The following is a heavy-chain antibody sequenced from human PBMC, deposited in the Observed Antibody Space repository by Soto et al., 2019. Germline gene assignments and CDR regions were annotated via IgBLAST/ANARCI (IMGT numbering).Heavy chain of an antibody. CDR1: GGSIISGGDY. J-gene: IGHJ4*02. Sequence: SETLSLTCTVSGGSIISGGDYLACIGQRPGKGLEWIGYIYYNGAAYYNPSLKSRLTLSVDTAKSQFSLKLTSVTTADTAVYFCARGLTMLRGVMDSWGQGTLVTVS. D-gene: IGHD3-10*01. V-gene: IGHV4-31*03. CDR2: IYYNGAA. CDR3: ARGLTMLRGVMDS.